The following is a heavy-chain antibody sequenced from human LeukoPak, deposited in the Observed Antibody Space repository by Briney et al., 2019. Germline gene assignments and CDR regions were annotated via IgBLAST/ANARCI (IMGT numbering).Heavy chain of an antibody. CDR1: GFTFSGYS. CDR3: ARDTSPYSSSWSVDY. Sequence: PGGSLRLSCAASGFTFSGYSMNWVRQAPGKGLEWVSSISSSSSYIYYADSVKGRFTISRDNAQNSLYLQMNSLRAEDTAVYYCARDTSPYSSSWSVDYWGQGTLVTVSS. CDR2: ISSSSSYI. D-gene: IGHD6-13*01. J-gene: IGHJ4*02. V-gene: IGHV3-21*01.